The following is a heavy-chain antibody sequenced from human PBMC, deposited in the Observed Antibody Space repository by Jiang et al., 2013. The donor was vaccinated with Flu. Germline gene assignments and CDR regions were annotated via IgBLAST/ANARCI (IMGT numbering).Heavy chain of an antibody. D-gene: IGHD2-15*01. Sequence: GAEVKKPGTSVNVSCKASGYTFSNYGITWVRQAPGQGLELMGWISVYSGDTNSGQKFPGRVTIITDRSTSTVYMELRNLRSDDTGVYYCARDAAPYCGGGSCYGFFDLWGQGTLVTVSS. V-gene: IGHV1-18*04. J-gene: IGHJ4*02. CDR2: ISVYSGDT. CDR3: ARDAAPYCGGGSCYGFFDL. CDR1: GYTFSNYG.